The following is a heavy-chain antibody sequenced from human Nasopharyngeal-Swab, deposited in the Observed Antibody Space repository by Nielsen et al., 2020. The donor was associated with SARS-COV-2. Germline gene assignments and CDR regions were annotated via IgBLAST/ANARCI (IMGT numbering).Heavy chain of an antibody. D-gene: IGHD6-19*01. Sequence: GESLIISCAASGFTFDDYAMHWVRQPPGKGQGWASGISWNSGSIGYPDSVKGRFTITRDNAKDSLYLQMNSLRAEDTALYYCAKGQRSGLYVASYAFDIWGQGTMVTVSS. CDR3: AKGQRSGLYVASYAFDI. CDR1: GFTFDDYA. V-gene: IGHV3-9*01. CDR2: ISWNSGSI. J-gene: IGHJ3*02.